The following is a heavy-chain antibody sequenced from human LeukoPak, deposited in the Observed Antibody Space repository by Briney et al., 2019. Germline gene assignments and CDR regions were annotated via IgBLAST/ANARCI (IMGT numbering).Heavy chain of an antibody. D-gene: IGHD5-24*01. V-gene: IGHV1-18*01. CDR3: ARDFSRLMATIPFDY. CDR2: ISAYNGNT. CDR1: GYTFTSYG. Sequence: GASVKVSCKASGYTFTSYGVSGVRQAPGQGLEWMGWISAYNGNTNYAQKLQGRVTMTTDTSTSTAYMELRSLRSDDTAVYYCARDFSRLMATIPFDYWGQGTLVTVSS. J-gene: IGHJ4*02.